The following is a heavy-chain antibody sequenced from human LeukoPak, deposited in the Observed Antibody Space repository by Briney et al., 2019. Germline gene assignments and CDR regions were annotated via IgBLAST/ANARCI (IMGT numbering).Heavy chain of an antibody. J-gene: IGHJ4*02. Sequence: GGSLRLSCAASGFTFSSYAMRWVRQAPGKGLEGVSGISGSGGTTHYADSVKGRFTISRDNSKNTLFLQMNSLRAEDTAVYYCAKLKQPFDYWGQGILVTVSS. CDR2: ISGSGGTT. CDR1: GFTFSSYA. D-gene: IGHD1/OR15-1a*01. V-gene: IGHV3-23*01. CDR3: AKLKQPFDY.